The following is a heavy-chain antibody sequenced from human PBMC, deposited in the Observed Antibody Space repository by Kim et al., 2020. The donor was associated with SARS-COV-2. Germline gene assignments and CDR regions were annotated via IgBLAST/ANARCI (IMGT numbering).Heavy chain of an antibody. Sequence: ASVKVSCKTSGYTFTGYYVHWVRQAPGQGLEWMGRMDPHSGNTHLSEKFQGRLTLTRDTSISTAYMELRRLTSDDTAVYFCASPSPPKGYVFD. D-gene: IGHD5-12*01. CDR2: MDPHSGNT. J-gene: IGHJ4*01. CDR1: GYTFTGYY. CDR3: ASPSPPKGYVFD. V-gene: IGHV1-2*06.